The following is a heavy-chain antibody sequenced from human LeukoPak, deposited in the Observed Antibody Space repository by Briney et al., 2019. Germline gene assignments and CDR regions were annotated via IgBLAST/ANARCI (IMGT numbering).Heavy chain of an antibody. J-gene: IGHJ4*02. V-gene: IGHV3-23*01. D-gene: IGHD3-22*01. CDR3: AKGTPPYYYDSSGYPFDY. CDR1: GFTFSSYS. CDR2: ISGSGGST. Sequence: GGSLRLSCAASGFTFSSYSMSWVRQAPGKGLEWVSAISGSGGSTYYADSVKGRFTISRDNSKNTLYLQMNSLRAEDTAVYYCAKGTPPYYYDSSGYPFDYWGQGTLVTVSS.